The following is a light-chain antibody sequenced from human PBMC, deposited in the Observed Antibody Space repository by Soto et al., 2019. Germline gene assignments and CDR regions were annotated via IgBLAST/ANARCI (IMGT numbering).Light chain of an antibody. CDR1: SSDVGSYNL. Sequence: QSALTQPASVSGSPGQSITISCTGTSSDVGSYNLVSWYQQHPGKAPKLMIYEVSKRPSGVSNRFSGSKSGNTASLTISGLQAEDEADYYCCSYAGSSTSWVFGGGTKHTVL. CDR3: CSYAGSSTSWV. V-gene: IGLV2-23*02. CDR2: EVS. J-gene: IGLJ3*02.